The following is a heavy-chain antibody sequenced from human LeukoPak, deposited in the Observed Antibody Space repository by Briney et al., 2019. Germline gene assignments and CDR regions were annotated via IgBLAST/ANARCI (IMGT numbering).Heavy chain of an antibody. V-gene: IGHV3-7*01. CDR2: MKHDGIEK. J-gene: IGHJ4*02. Sequence: GGSLRLSCVASGFSFGSYWMAWVRQAPGKGLEWVANMKHDGIEKYHVDSVKGRFTISRDNTKNSLYLHMSSLRVEDTAVYYCVRESYVTMIIGDYWGQGTLVTVSS. D-gene: IGHD3-22*01. CDR1: GFSFGSYW. CDR3: VRESYVTMIIGDY.